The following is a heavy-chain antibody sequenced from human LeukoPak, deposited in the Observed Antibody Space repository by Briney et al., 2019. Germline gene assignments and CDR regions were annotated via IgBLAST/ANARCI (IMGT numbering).Heavy chain of an antibody. J-gene: IGHJ4*02. CDR2: IRSSGDTT. Sequence: GGSRRLSCAASGFTFNTYAMSWVRQAPGKGLEWVSGIRSSGDTTYYADSVKGRFTISRDNSKNTLYLQMNSLRPEDTAVYYCAKEVRESAWFYFDYWGQGTLVTVSS. CDR1: GFTFNTYA. V-gene: IGHV3-23*01. CDR3: AKEVRESAWFYFDY. D-gene: IGHD3-10*01.